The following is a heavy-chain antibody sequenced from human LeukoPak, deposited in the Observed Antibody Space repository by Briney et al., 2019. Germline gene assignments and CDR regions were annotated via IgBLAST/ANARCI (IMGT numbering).Heavy chain of an antibody. J-gene: IGHJ4*02. CDR1: GFTFSSYG. CDR2: ISYDGSNK. V-gene: IGHV3-30*18. CDR3: AKDYYDSSGPLPYFDY. D-gene: IGHD3-22*01. Sequence: PGGSLRLSCAASGFTFSSYGMHWVRQAPGKGLEWVAVISYDGSNKYYADSVKGRFTISRDNSKNTLYLQMNSLRAEDTAVYYCAKDYYDSSGPLPYFDYWGQGTLVTVSS.